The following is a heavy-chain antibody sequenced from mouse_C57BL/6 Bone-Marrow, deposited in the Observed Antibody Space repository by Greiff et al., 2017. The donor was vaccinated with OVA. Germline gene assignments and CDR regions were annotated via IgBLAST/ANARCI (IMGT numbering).Heavy chain of an antibody. V-gene: IGHV3-6*01. CDR2: ISYDGSN. Sequence: EVKLQESGPGLVKPSQSLSLTCSVTGYSITSGYYWNWIRQFPGNNLEWMGYISYDGSNNYNPSLKNRISITRDTSKNQFFLKLNSVTTEDTATYYCAREAWDGEDAMDYWGQGTSVTVSS. D-gene: IGHD4-1*01. J-gene: IGHJ4*01. CDR3: AREAWDGEDAMDY. CDR1: GYSITSGYY.